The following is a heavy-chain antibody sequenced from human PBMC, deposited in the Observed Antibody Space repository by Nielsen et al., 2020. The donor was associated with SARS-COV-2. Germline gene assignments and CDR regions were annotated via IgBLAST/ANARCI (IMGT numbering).Heavy chain of an antibody. CDR2: IYYSGST. V-gene: IGHV4-39*01. J-gene: IGHJ6*02. D-gene: IGHD3-22*01. Sequence: SETLSLTCTVSGGSISSSSYYWGWIRQPPGKGLEWIGSIYYSGSTYYNPSLKSRVTISVDTSKNQFSLKLSSVTAADTAVYYCARGLPLLIGALFYYYYGMDVWGQGTTVTVSS. CDR1: GGSISSSSYY. CDR3: ARGLPLLIGALFYYYYGMDV.